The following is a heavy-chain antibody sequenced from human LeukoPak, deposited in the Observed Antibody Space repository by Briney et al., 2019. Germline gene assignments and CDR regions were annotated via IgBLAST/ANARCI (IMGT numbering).Heavy chain of an antibody. CDR2: IYTSGST. J-gene: IGHJ4*02. D-gene: IGHD5-12*01. Sequence: PSQTLSLTCTVSGGSISSGSYFWTWIRQPAGTGLEWIGRIYTSGSTNYNPSLKSRVTMSVDTSKNQFSLKLSSVTAADTAVYYCARQDSGYDSSPLGFDYWGQGTLVTVSS. CDR3: ARQDSGYDSSPLGFDY. V-gene: IGHV4-61*02. CDR1: GGSISSGSYF.